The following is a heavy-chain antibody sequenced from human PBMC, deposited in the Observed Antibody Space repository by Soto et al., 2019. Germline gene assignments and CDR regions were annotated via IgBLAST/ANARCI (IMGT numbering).Heavy chain of an antibody. D-gene: IGHD3-10*01. CDR2: SHTSGST. CDR1: GGSISSHS. V-gene: IGHV4-4*07. Sequence: ETLSLACPVSGGSISSHSWSWIRQPAGEGLGWIGRSHTSGSTNYCAARKSRVTRSVDTSKNQLSLKMISVAAADTAVYYWARDIVLLWFGELSNTDYNYYGMDVWGQGTMVTVSS. CDR3: ARDIVLLWFGELSNTDYNYYGMDV. J-gene: IGHJ6*02.